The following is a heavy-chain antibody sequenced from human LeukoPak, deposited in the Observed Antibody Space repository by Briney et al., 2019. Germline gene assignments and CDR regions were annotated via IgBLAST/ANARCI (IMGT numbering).Heavy chain of an antibody. CDR2: INSDGSST. CDR3: ARDPTDSGSYD. Sequence: HPGGSLRLSCAASGFTYSSYWMHWVRQAPGKGVGWVSRINSDGSSTIYADSVKGRFTISRDNAKNTLYLQMNSLRAEDTAVYYCARDPTDSGSYDWGQGTLVTVSS. D-gene: IGHD1-26*01. J-gene: IGHJ4*02. CDR1: GFTYSSYW. V-gene: IGHV3-74*01.